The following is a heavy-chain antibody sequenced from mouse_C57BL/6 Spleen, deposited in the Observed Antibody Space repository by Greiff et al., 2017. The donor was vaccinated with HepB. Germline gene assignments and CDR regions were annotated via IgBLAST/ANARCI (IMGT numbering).Heavy chain of an antibody. CDR1: GFTFSDYG. J-gene: IGHJ2*01. CDR2: ISSGSSTI. CDR3: ARHYYGSSPFGY. D-gene: IGHD1-1*01. V-gene: IGHV5-17*01. Sequence: EVKLVESGGGLVKPGGSLKLSCAASGFTFSDYGMHWVRQAPEKGLEWVAYISSGSSTIYYADTVKGRFTISRDNAKNTLVLQMSSLRSEDTAMYYCARHYYGSSPFGYWGQGTTLTVSS.